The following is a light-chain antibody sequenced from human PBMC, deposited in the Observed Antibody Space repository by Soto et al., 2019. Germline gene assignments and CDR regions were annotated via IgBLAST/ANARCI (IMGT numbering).Light chain of an antibody. V-gene: IGLV2-23*01. CDR3: CSYPTGATWV. Sequence: QSALTQPASVSGSPGQSITISCTGTSSDVGGSKLVSWYHHHPGKAPKLIIYEDTKRPSGVSTRFSGSKSGNTASLTISGLQAEDEADYSCCSYPTGATWVFGGGTKLTVL. CDR2: EDT. CDR1: SSDVGGSKL. J-gene: IGLJ3*02.